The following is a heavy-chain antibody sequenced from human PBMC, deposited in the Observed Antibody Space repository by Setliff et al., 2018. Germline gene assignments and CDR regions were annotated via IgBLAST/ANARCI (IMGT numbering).Heavy chain of an antibody. J-gene: IGHJ5*01. D-gene: IGHD3-10*01. CDR2: IQKRGSTTT. CDR3: ARIKWFGETDCFDS. Sequence: SETLSLTCNVSGDSMSSYYWSWIRQAPGKGLEWLGYIQKRGSTTTNYNPSLKSRVTMSVDTSKNQFSLKLNSLTAADTAVYYCARIKWFGETDCFDSWGQGTLVTVSS. CDR1: GDSMSSYY. V-gene: IGHV4-59*12.